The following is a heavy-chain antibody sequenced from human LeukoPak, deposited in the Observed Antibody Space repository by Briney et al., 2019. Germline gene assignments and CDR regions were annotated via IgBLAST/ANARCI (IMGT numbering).Heavy chain of an antibody. CDR1: GGSISSSSYY. CDR3: AGDLGSSWPNWFDP. Sequence: SETLSLTCTVSGGSISSSSYYWGWIRQPPGKGLEWIGSICYSGSTYYNPSLKSRVTISVDTSKNQFSLKLSSVTAADTAVYYCAGDLGSSWPNWFDPWGQGTLVTVSS. D-gene: IGHD6-13*01. V-gene: IGHV4-39*07. CDR2: ICYSGST. J-gene: IGHJ5*02.